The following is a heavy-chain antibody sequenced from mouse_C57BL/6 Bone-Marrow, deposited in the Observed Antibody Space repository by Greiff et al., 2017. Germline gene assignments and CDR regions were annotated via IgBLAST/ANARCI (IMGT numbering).Heavy chain of an antibody. CDR2: IDPSDSYT. Sequence: QVKLQQPGAELVMPGASVKLSCKASGYTFTSYWMHWVKQSPGQGLEWIGEIDPSDSYTNYNQKFKGKSTLTVDKSSSTAYMQLSRLTSEDSAVYYCARGVTTVESWFAYWGQGTLVTVSA. J-gene: IGHJ3*01. V-gene: IGHV1-69*01. D-gene: IGHD1-1*01. CDR1: GYTFTSYW. CDR3: ARGVTTVESWFAY.